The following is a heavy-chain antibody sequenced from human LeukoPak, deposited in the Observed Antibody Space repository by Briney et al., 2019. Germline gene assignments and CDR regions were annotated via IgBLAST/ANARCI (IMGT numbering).Heavy chain of an antibody. V-gene: IGHV3-23*01. J-gene: IGHJ2*01. CDR1: GFSFSSYG. CDR2: ISGSGSNT. CDR3: ARGPPWYFDL. Sequence: GGSLRLSCAASGFSFSSYGMSWVRQAPGKGLEWVSTISGSGSNTYYADSVRGRFTISRDNSKNTLYLQMNSLTAEDTAVYYCARGPPWYFDLWGRGTLVTVSS. D-gene: IGHD6-25*01.